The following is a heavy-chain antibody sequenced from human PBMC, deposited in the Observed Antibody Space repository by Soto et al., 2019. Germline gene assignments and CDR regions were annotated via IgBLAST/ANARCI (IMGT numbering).Heavy chain of an antibody. CDR2: ISGSGGTT. D-gene: IGHD4-17*01. V-gene: IGHV3-23*01. CDR3: ATGRDGDTFYFDY. J-gene: IGHJ4*02. CDR1: GFMFSNYA. Sequence: EVQLLESGGGLVQPGGSLRLSCAASGFMFSNYAMSWVRQAPGKGLEWVSAISGSGGTTNYADAVKGRFTISRDNSKNTLHLQMNSLRAEDTAGYYCATGRDGDTFYFDYWGQGPLVTVSS.